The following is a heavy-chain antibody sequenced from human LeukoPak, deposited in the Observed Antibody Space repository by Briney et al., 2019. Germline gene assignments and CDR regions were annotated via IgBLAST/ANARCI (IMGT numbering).Heavy chain of an antibody. CDR3: ARDLGAYYYGSGSYFDY. D-gene: IGHD3-10*01. J-gene: IGHJ4*02. V-gene: IGHV4-34*01. Sequence: SETLSLTCAVYGGSFSGYYWSWIRQPPGKGLEWIGEINHSGSTNYNPSLKSRVTISVDTSKNQFSLKLSSVTAADTAVYYCARDLGAYYYGSGSYFDYWGQGTLVTVSS. CDR2: INHSGST. CDR1: GGSFSGYY.